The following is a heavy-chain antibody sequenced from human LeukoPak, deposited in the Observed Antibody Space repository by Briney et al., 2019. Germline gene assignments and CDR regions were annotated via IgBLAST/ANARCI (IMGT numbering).Heavy chain of an antibody. D-gene: IGHD2-2*01. CDR1: GTSIISNSCY. CDR2: IYYSGPT. CDR3: ARDPLVVPAAYYFDY. V-gene: IGHV4-39*07. Sequence: SETLSLTCTVSGTSIISNSCYWGWIRQPPGKGLEWIGSIYYSGPTYYNPSLKSRVTISVDTSKNQFFLKLSSVNAADKAVYYCARDPLVVPAAYYFDYWGQGTLVTVSS. J-gene: IGHJ4*02.